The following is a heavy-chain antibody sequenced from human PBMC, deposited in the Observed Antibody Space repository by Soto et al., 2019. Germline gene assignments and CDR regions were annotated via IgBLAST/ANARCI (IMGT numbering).Heavy chain of an antibody. CDR2: NEYGGTT. Sequence: HVQLQEWGTGLLKPSETLSLSCGVSGGPVSGYYWNWVRQSPEKGLEWIGENEYGGTTKYTPSVKIRVTMSVDTSKSPFSLNLRSVTAADTGVYYCARGLRVVDPATKSVHFHSGVDVWGQGITVIVSS. D-gene: IGHD6-25*01. V-gene: IGHV4-34*01. CDR1: GGPVSGYY. CDR3: ARGLRVVDPATKSVHFHSGVDV. J-gene: IGHJ6*02.